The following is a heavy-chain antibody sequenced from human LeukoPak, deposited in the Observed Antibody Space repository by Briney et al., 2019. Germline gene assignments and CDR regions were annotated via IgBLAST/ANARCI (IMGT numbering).Heavy chain of an antibody. J-gene: IGHJ5*01. CDR3: ARGRYYDSSGFDS. CDR1: GFTFNFYV. D-gene: IGHD3-22*01. V-gene: IGHV3-23*01. Sequence: GGSLRLSCAASGFTFNFYVMVWVRQAPGKGLEWVSAINGVGGATYYADSVKGRFTISRDNSKNTLSLQMNSLRAEDTAIYYCARGRYYDSSGFDSWGQGTLVTVSS. CDR2: INGVGGAT.